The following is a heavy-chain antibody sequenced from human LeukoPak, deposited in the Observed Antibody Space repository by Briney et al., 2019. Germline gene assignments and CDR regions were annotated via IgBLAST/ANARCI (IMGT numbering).Heavy chain of an antibody. CDR3: ARDTKQWGFDY. Sequence: GGSLRLSCAASGFTFSSYAMHWVRQAPGKGLEWVAVISYDGSNKYYADSVKGRFTISRDNSKNTLYLQMNSLRAEDTAVYYCARDTKQWGFDYWGQGTLVTVSS. D-gene: IGHD6-19*01. CDR2: ISYDGSNK. J-gene: IGHJ4*02. CDR1: GFTFSSYA. V-gene: IGHV3-30-3*01.